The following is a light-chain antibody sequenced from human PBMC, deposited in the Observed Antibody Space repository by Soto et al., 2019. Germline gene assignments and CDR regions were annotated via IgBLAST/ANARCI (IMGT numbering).Light chain of an antibody. V-gene: IGLV2-14*03. Sequence: QSALTQPASVSGSPGQSITISCSGTSSDVGGYNCVSWYQVHPGKAPRLILYDVSSRPSGVSYRFSGSKSANTASLNTSRLQAGDEADYYCSSYTTTTSLVVFGGGTKLTVL. CDR3: SSYTTTTSLVV. CDR1: SSDVGGYNC. J-gene: IGLJ2*01. CDR2: DVS.